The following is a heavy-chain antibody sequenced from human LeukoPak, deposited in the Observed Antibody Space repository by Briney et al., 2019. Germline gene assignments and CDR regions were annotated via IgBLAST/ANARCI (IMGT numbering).Heavy chain of an antibody. CDR1: EFTFSSYE. D-gene: IGHD5-24*01. CDR2: ISSSGSTI. CDR3: ARGGRRDGYNLYY. J-gene: IGHJ4*02. Sequence: GGSLRLSCAASEFTFSSYEMNWVRQAPGRGLEWVSYISSSGSTILYADSVKGRFTISRDNAKNSLFLQMNSLRAGDTAVYYCARGGRRDGYNLYYWGQGTLVTVSS. V-gene: IGHV3-48*03.